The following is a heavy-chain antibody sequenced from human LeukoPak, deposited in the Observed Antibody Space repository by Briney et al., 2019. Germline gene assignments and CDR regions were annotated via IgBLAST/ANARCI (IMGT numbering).Heavy chain of an antibody. V-gene: IGHV1-2*02. J-gene: IGHJ4*02. CDR2: INPNIGAT. CDR1: GYTFTGYY. D-gene: IGHD6-19*01. Sequence: ASVKVSCKPSGYTFTGYYLHWVRQAPGQALEWVGWINPNIGATMYAEKFQGRVTMTRDTSISTAYMELSSLRPDDTALYYCARDRVGSGWPPPYYFEHWGQGPLVTVS. CDR3: ARDRVGSGWPPPYYFEH.